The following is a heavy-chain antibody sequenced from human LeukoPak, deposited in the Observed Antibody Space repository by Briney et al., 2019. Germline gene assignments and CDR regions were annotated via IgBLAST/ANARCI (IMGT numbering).Heavy chain of an antibody. D-gene: IGHD3-22*01. V-gene: IGHV4-59*05. CDR3: ARRNYYDSSGYHY. CDR1: GGSISSYY. J-gene: IGHJ4*02. Sequence: SETLSLTCTVSGGSISSYYWSWIRQPPGKGLEWIGSIYYSGSTYYNPSLKSRVTISVDTSKNQFSLKLSSVTAADTAVYYCARRNYYDSSGYHYWGQGTLVTVSS. CDR2: IYYSGST.